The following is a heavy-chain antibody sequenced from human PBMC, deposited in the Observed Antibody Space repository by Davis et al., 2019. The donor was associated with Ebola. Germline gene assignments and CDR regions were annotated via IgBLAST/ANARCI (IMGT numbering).Heavy chain of an antibody. CDR3: ARDGEPYYYYGMDV. V-gene: IGHV4-61*01. CDR2: VYYSGST. CDR1: GASVSSNSYY. D-gene: IGHD2-21*01. Sequence: MPSETLSLTCTVSGASVSSNSYYWNWIRQPPGKGLEWIGYVYYSGSTNYNPSLKSRVTISVDTSKNQFSLKLSSVTAADTAMYYCARDGEPYYYYGMDVWGQGTTVTVSS. J-gene: IGHJ6*02.